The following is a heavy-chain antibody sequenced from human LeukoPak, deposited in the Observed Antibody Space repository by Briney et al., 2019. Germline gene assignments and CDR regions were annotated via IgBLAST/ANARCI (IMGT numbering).Heavy chain of an antibody. CDR3: ARDNSVRDEAWWFNP. CDR2: ISPSGGST. J-gene: IGHJ5*02. D-gene: IGHD5-24*01. Sequence: ASVTLSCKAFGYTFTSNYMHWVRQAPGQGPEWMGVISPSGGSTTYAQKFQGRVTLTRDMSTSTDYLELSSLRSEDTAVYYCARDNSVRDEAWWFNPWGQGTLVIVSS. V-gene: IGHV1-46*01. CDR1: GYTFTSNY.